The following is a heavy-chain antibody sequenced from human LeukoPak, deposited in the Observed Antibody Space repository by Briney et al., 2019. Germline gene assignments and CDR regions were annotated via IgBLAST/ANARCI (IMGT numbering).Heavy chain of an antibody. Sequence: GGSLRLSCAASGFTFSNAWMSWVRQAPGKGLEWVGRIKSKTDGGTTDYAAPVKGRFTISRDDSKNTLYLQMNSLKTEDTAVYYCTTDGYYYDSSGYQNGDWGQGTLVTVSP. J-gene: IGHJ4*02. V-gene: IGHV3-15*01. CDR1: GFTFSNAW. CDR3: TTDGYYYDSSGYQNGD. D-gene: IGHD3-22*01. CDR2: IKSKTDGGTT.